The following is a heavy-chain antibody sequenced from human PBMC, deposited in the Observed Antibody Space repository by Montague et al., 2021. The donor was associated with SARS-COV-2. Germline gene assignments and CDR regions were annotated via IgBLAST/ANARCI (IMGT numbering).Heavy chain of an antibody. CDR3: AKVAGSHDTFDI. CDR1: GASISSSTYY. CDR2: SYYSGST. J-gene: IGHJ3*02. D-gene: IGHD6-19*01. V-gene: IGHV4-39*07. Sequence: SETLSLTCTVSGASISSSTYYWGWIRQPPGKGLQWIGSSYYSGSTYYNPSLKSRATISVDTSKNQFSLNLSSVTAADTVVYYCAKVAGSHDTFDIWGRGSMVTVSS.